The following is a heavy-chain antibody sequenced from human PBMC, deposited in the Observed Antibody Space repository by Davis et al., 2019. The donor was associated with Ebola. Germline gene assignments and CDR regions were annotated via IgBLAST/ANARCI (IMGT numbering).Heavy chain of an antibody. V-gene: IGHV3-21*01. D-gene: IGHD2-21*02. Sequence: GESLKISCAASGFTFSSYSMNWVRQAPGKGLEWVSSISSSSSYIYYADSVKGRFTISRDNAKNSLYLQMNSLRAEDTAVYYCARCSGGDCYPGSGMYYGLDVWGQGTTVTVS. CDR1: GFTFSSYS. J-gene: IGHJ6*02. CDR2: ISSSSSYI. CDR3: ARCSGGDCYPGSGMYYGLDV.